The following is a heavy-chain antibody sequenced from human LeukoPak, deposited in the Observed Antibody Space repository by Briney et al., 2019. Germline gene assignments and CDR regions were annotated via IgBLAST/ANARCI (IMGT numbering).Heavy chain of an antibody. CDR1: GFTFSSYD. CDR2: ISGSGGST. Sequence: GGSLRLSCAASGFTFSSYDMSWVRQAPGKGLEWVPAISGSGGSTYYADSVKGRFTISRDNSKNTLYLQMNSLRAEDTAVHYWAKDNDGSGRAGGSYVSYWGQGILVTVSS. V-gene: IGHV3-23*01. CDR3: AKDNDGSGRAGGSYVSY. D-gene: IGHD3-10*01. J-gene: IGHJ4*02.